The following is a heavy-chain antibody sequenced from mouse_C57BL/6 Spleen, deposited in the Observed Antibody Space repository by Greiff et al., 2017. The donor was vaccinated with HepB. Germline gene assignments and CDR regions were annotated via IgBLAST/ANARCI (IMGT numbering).Heavy chain of an antibody. CDR1: GYAFTNYL. D-gene: IGHD2-3*01. Sequence: QVQLQQSGAELVRPGTSVKVSCKASGYAFTNYLIEWVKQRPGQGLEWIGVINPGSGGTNYNEKFKGKATLTADKSSSTAYMQLSSLTSEDSAVYFCARSDDGYSFAYWGQGTLVTVSA. CDR2: INPGSGGT. J-gene: IGHJ3*01. CDR3: ARSDDGYSFAY. V-gene: IGHV1-54*01.